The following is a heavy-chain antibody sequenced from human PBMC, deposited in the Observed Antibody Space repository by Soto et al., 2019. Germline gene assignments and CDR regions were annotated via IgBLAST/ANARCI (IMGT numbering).Heavy chain of an antibody. Sequence: PGESLRLSCAASGFTFSSYGMHWVRQAPGKGLEWVAVIWYDGSNKYYADSVKGRFTISRDNSKNTLYLQMNSLRAEDTAVYYCERAFCLLLNYYYYGMDVLGQGTPGT. J-gene: IGHJ6*02. CDR3: ERAFCLLLNYYYYGMDV. CDR1: GFTFSSYG. D-gene: IGHD3-9*01. V-gene: IGHV3-33*01. CDR2: IWYDGSNK.